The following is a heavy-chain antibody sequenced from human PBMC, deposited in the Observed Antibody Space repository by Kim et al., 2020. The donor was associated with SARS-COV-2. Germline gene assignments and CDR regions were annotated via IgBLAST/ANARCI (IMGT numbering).Heavy chain of an antibody. CDR3: ARDRETTVTTVFDY. CDR1: GFTFSDYY. Sequence: GGSLRLSCAASGFTFSDYYMSWIRQAPGKGLEWVSYISSSSSYTNYADSVKGRFTISRDNAKNSLYLQMNSLIAEDTAVYYCARDRETTVTTVFDYWGQGTLVTVSS. V-gene: IGHV3-11*06. J-gene: IGHJ4*02. D-gene: IGHD4-17*01. CDR2: ISSSSSYT.